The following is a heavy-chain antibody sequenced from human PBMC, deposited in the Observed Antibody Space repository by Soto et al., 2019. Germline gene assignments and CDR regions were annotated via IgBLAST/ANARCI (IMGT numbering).Heavy chain of an antibody. CDR1: GCVFSSDA. J-gene: IGHJ4*02. Sequence: GGSVRLSFAAAGCVFSSDARSWVRQAPGKGLEWVSAISGSGGSTYYADSVKGRFTISRDNSKNTLYLQMNSLRAEDTAVYYCARGLGAPDYWGQGTLVTVSS. V-gene: IGHV3-23*01. D-gene: IGHD3-16*01. CDR2: ISGSGGST. CDR3: ARGLGAPDY.